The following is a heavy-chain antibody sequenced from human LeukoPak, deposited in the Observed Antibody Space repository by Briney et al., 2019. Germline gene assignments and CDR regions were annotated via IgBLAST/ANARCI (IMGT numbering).Heavy chain of an antibody. D-gene: IGHD3-10*01. CDR1: GGSISSSSYY. J-gene: IGHJ6*03. V-gene: IGHV4-39*07. Sequence: PSETLSLTCTVSGGSISSSSYYWGWIRQPPGKGLEWIGSIYHSGSTYYNPSLKSRVTISVDTSKNQFSLKLSSVTAADTAVYYCARVSYGSGKEDYYYMDVWGKGTTVTVSS. CDR3: ARVSYGSGKEDYYYMDV. CDR2: IYHSGST.